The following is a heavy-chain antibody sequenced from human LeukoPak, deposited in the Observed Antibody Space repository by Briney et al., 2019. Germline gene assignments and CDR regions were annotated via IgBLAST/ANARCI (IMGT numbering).Heavy chain of an antibody. V-gene: IGHV4-59*01. CDR2: IHYTGST. J-gene: IGHJ4*02. D-gene: IGHD3-10*01. CDR3: ARDDPYGSPFDY. CDR1: GGSISSYY. Sequence: SETLSLTCTVSGGSISSYYWGWTRQPPGKGLRWIGLIHYTGSTNYNPSLKSRVTISVDTSKNQFSLKLTSVTPADTAVYYCARDDPYGSPFDYWGQGTLVTVSS.